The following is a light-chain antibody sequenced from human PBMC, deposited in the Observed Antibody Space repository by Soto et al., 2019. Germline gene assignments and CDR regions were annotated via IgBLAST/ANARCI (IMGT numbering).Light chain of an antibody. J-gene: IGKJ4*01. CDR2: GAS. V-gene: IGKV3-15*01. CDR1: QSINNN. Sequence: EIVMTQSPATLSVSPGERATLSCRASQSINNNLAWYQQKRGQGPRLLIYGASSRATGTPARFSGSVSGTGFTLTISSLQSEDFAIYYCRQYNDWPLTFGGGTKVEIK. CDR3: RQYNDWPLT.